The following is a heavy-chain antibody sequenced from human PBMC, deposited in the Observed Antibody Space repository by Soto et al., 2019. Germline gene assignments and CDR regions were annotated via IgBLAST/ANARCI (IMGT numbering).Heavy chain of an antibody. CDR1: GGSFSGYY. J-gene: IGHJ6*02. V-gene: IGHV4-34*01. CDR2: INHSGST. D-gene: IGHD2-15*01. Sequence: QVQLQQWGAGLLKPSETLSLTCAVYGGSFSGYYWSWIRQPPGKGLEWIGEINHSGSTNYNPSLKSRVTISVDTSKNQFSLKRSSVTAADTAVYYCARARSVVVAAWYSYGMDVWGQGTTVTVSS. CDR3: ARARSVVVAAWYSYGMDV.